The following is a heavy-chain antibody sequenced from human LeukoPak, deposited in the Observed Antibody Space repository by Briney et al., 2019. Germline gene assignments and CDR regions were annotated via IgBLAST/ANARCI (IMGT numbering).Heavy chain of an antibody. CDR1: GGSISSGGYY. CDR2: IYYSGST. V-gene: IGHV4-31*03. Sequence: SQTLSLTCTVSGGSISSGGYYWSWIRQHPGKGLEWIGYIYYSGSTYYNPSLKSRVTISVDTSKNQFSLKLSSVTAAGTAVYYCAQKSYTNFGFDPWGQGTLVTVSS. J-gene: IGHJ5*02. D-gene: IGHD3-10*01. CDR3: AQKSYTNFGFDP.